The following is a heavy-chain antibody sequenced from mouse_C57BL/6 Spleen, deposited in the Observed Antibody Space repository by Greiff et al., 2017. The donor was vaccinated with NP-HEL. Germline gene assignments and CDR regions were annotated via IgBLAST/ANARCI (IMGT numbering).Heavy chain of an antibody. Sequence: EVKLVESGGGLVKPGGSLKLSCAASGFTFSSYAMSWVRQTPEKRLEWVATISDGGSYTYYPDNVKGRFTISRDNAKNNLYLQMSHLKSEDTAMYYCARELSPYGSSYEWYFDVWGTGTTVTVSS. CDR1: GFTFSSYA. CDR3: ARELSPYGSSYEWYFDV. J-gene: IGHJ1*03. D-gene: IGHD1-1*01. V-gene: IGHV5-4*01. CDR2: ISDGGSYT.